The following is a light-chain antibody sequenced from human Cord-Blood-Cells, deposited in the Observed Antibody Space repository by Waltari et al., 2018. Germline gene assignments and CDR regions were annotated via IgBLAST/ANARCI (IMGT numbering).Light chain of an antibody. CDR3: MQALQTPPT. CDR2: LGS. CDR1: QSLLHSNGYNY. V-gene: IGKV2-28*01. Sequence: DIVMTQSPLSLPVTPGDPASISCSSSQSLLHSNGYNYLDWYLQTPGQSPQLLIYLGSNRASGVPDRFSGSGSGTDFTLKISRVEAEDVGVYYCMQALQTPPTFGQGTKVEIK. J-gene: IGKJ1*01.